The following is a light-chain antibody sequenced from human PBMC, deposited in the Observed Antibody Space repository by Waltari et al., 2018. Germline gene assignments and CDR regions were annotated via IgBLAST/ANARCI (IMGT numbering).Light chain of an antibody. Sequence: IQMPQYPSSLSASVADSVTITCRASQSVLNFLNWYQQKPGKAPKLLISATSNLETGVPARFSGSGSGTDLSLSISSLQPEDFAIYFCQQGYMTPRTFGQGTKVEIK. CDR2: ATS. CDR1: QSVLNF. V-gene: IGKV1-39*01. J-gene: IGKJ1*01. CDR3: QQGYMTPRT.